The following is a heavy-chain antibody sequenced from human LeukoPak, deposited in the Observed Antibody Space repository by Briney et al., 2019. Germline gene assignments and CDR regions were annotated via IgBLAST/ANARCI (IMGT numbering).Heavy chain of an antibody. D-gene: IGHD5-18*01. J-gene: IGHJ4*02. Sequence: PGGSLRLSCAASGFTFSSYAMSWVHQASGKGLEWVSASGSGGSTYYADSVKGRFTISRDNSKNTLYLQMNSLRAEDTAVYYCAKLDTAMVTNFDYWGQGTLVTVS. V-gene: IGHV3-23*01. CDR2: SGSGGST. CDR1: GFTFSSYA. CDR3: AKLDTAMVTNFDY.